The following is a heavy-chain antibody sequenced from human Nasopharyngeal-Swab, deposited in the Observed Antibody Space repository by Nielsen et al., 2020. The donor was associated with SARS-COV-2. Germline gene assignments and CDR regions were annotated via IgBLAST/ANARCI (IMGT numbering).Heavy chain of an antibody. J-gene: IGHJ6*02. Sequence: ASVKVSCKASGYTFTGCYMHWVRQAPGQGLEWMGWINPNSGGTNYAQKFQGRVTMTRDTSISTAYMGLSRLRSDDTAVYYCARGYCSSTSCYVMDVWGQGTTVTVSS. CDR3: ARGYCSSTSCYVMDV. V-gene: IGHV1-2*02. CDR2: INPNSGGT. CDR1: GYTFTGCY. D-gene: IGHD2-2*01.